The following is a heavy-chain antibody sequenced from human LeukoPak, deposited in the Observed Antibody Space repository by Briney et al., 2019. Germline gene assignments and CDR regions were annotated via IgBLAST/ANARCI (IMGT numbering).Heavy chain of an antibody. CDR1: GFTVSSNY. CDR2: IYSGGST. D-gene: IGHD3-3*01. Sequence: GGSLRLSCAASGFTVSSNYMSWVRQAPGKGLEWVSVIYSGGSTYYADSVKGRFTISRDNSKNTLYLQMNSLRAEDTAVYYCAREPTIFGVVISWRGHNWFDPWGQGTLVTVSS. CDR3: AREPTIFGVVISWRGHNWFDP. J-gene: IGHJ5*02. V-gene: IGHV3-66*01.